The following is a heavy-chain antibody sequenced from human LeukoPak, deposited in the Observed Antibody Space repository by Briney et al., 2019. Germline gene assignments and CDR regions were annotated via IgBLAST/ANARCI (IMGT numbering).Heavy chain of an antibody. CDR3: ARDNTRFVSGSYFLAP. V-gene: IGHV1-2*02. CDR1: GYTFTGYY. J-gene: IGHJ5*02. D-gene: IGHD3-10*01. Sequence: ASVKVSCKASGYTFTGYYVHWVRQAPGQGLEWMGWINFNSGGTNYAQNFEGRVTMTWDTSITTAYMELSRLRSDDTAVYYCARDNTRFVSGSYFLAPWGRGTLVTVS. CDR2: INFNSGGT.